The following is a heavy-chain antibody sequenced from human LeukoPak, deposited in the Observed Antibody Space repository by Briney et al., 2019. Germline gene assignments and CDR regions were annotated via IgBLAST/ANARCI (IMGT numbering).Heavy chain of an antibody. J-gene: IGHJ4*02. CDR2: IKQDGSEK. CDR3: ARGAYYYDSSGYHYFDY. V-gene: IGHV3-7*01. CDR1: GFTFSSYW. D-gene: IGHD3-22*01. Sequence: GGSLRLSCAASGFTFSSYWMSWVRQAPGKGLEWVANIKQDGSEKYYVDSVKGRFTISRDNAKNSLYLQMNSLRAEDTAVYYCARGAYYYDSSGYHYFDYWGQGTLVTVSS.